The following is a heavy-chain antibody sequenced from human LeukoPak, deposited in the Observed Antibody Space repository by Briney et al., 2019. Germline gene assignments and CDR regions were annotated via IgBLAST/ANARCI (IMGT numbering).Heavy chain of an antibody. Sequence: ASVKVSCKASGYTFTSYDINWVRQAPGQGLEWMGWISAYNGNTNYAQKLQGRVTMTTDTSTSTAYMELRSLRSDDTAVYYCARGSRWDFLYYFDYWGQGTLVTVSS. CDR1: GYTFTSYD. CDR2: ISAYNGNT. V-gene: IGHV1-18*01. D-gene: IGHD1-26*01. J-gene: IGHJ4*02. CDR3: ARGSRWDFLYYFDY.